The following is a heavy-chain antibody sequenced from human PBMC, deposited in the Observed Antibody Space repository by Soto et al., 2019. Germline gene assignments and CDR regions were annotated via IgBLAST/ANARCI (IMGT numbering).Heavy chain of an antibody. CDR2: TYYRSKWYN. D-gene: IGHD6-13*01. CDR3: ARVLYDSIRCYPWSFDY. V-gene: IGHV6-1*01. Sequence: PSQTLSLTCAISGDSVSSNSAAWNWIRQSPSRGLEWLGRTYYRSKWYNDYAVSVKSRITINPDTSKNQFSLQLNSVTPEDTAVYHCARVLYDSIRCYPWSFDYWCPGTLVTVS. J-gene: IGHJ4*02. CDR1: GDSVSSNSAA.